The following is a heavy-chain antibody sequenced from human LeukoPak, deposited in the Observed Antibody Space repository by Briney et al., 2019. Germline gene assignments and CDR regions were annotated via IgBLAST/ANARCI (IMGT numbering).Heavy chain of an antibody. Sequence: GGSLRLSCAASGFTFSTYWMHWVRQTPGKGLVWVSRINGDGSGTTYADSVKGRFTISRDNAKNTLYLQMNSLRAEDTAVYYCVSFYETYWGRGTLVTVSS. J-gene: IGHJ4*02. CDR3: VSFYETY. CDR1: GFTFSTYW. V-gene: IGHV3-74*01. CDR2: INGDGSGT. D-gene: IGHD2/OR15-2a*01.